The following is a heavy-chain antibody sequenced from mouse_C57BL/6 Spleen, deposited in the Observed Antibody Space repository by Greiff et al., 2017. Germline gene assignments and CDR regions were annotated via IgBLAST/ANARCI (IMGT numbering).Heavy chain of an antibody. Sequence: EVKLVESGGGLVQPGGSMKLSCVASGFTFSNYWMNWVRQSPEKGLEWVAQIRLKSDNYATHYAESVKGRFTISRDDYKSSVYLQMNNLRAEDTGIYYCTVVYYYAMDYWGQGTSVTVSS. CDR2: IRLKSDNYAT. CDR1: GFTFSNYW. V-gene: IGHV6-3*01. CDR3: TVVYYYAMDY. D-gene: IGHD1-1*01. J-gene: IGHJ4*01.